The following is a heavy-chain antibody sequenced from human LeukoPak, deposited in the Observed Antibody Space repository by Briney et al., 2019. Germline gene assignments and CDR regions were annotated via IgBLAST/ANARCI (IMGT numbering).Heavy chain of an antibody. CDR3: SREFRGYNRLRTYYFYMDV. Sequence: QPGGSLRLSCAASGFIFNDHYMDWVRRAPGKGLEWVGRSRNKANSYITEYAASVKGRFTISRDDSKNSLYLQMNSLKTEDTAVYYCSREFRGYNRLRTYYFYMDVWGKGTTVTVSS. D-gene: IGHD5-24*01. CDR2: SRNKANSYIT. J-gene: IGHJ6*03. V-gene: IGHV3-72*01. CDR1: GFIFNDHY.